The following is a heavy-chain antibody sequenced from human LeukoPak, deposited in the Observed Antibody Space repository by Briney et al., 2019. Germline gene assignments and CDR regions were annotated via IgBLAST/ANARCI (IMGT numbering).Heavy chain of an antibody. CDR3: ARDYVDYYDSSGSIY. V-gene: IGHV3-7*01. Sequence: GGSLRLSCTGSGFMFSKYWMTWVRQAPGKGLEWVANIKGDGIEKYYVDSVKGRFTISRDNAGNSLFLQANSLRAEDTAMYYCARDYVDYYDSSGSIYWGQGTLVTVSS. D-gene: IGHD3-22*01. CDR1: GFMFSKYW. J-gene: IGHJ4*02. CDR2: IKGDGIEK.